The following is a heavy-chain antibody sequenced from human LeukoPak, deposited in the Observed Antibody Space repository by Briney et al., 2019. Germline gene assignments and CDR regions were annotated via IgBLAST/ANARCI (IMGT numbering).Heavy chain of an antibody. CDR3: AIITAAGSGSDAFDI. CDR1: GLTSCSYS. CDR2: ITSSSSYR. Sequence: GGSVRLSCAASGLTSCSYSMKWVGQASGKGLKWVLSITSSSSYRYYADSVKGRFTISRDNAKNSLYLQMNSLRAEDTAVYYCAIITAAGSGSDAFDIWGQGTMVTVSS. V-gene: IGHV3-21*01. D-gene: IGHD6-13*01. J-gene: IGHJ3*02.